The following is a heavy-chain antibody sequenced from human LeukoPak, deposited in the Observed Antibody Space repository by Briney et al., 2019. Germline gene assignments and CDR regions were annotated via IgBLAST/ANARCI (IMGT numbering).Heavy chain of an antibody. CDR3: AKDKAGSGTYYFSDS. V-gene: IGHV3-23*01. CDR1: GXTFRTYG. D-gene: IGHD3-10*01. CDR2: ITGSGGGT. J-gene: IGHJ4*02. Sequence: PGESLKISFAASGXTFRTYGMSWVRQAPGKGLEWVSAITGSGGGTYYADSVKGRFTISRDNSKNTLHLQMNSLRADDTAVYYCAKDKAGSGTYYFSDSWGQGILVTVSS.